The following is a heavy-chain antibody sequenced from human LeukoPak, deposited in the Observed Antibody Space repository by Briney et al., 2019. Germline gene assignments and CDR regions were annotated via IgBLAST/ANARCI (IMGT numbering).Heavy chain of an antibody. CDR1: GGSISSGDYY. V-gene: IGHV4-30-4*01. Sequence: SQTLSLTCSVSGGSISSGDYYWSWIRQPPGKGLEWIGYIYYSGSTYYNPSLKSRVTISVDTSKNQFSLKLSSVTAADTAVYYCARDGDGYGMDVWGQGTTVTVSS. J-gene: IGHJ6*02. CDR2: IYYSGST. D-gene: IGHD5-24*01. CDR3: ARDGDGYGMDV.